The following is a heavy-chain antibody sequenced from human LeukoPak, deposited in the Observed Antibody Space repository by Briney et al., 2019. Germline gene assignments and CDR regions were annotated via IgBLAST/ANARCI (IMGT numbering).Heavy chain of an antibody. CDR2: IYYSGST. D-gene: IGHD6-13*01. Sequence: PSETLSLTCTVSGGSISSYYWSWIRQPPGKGLEWIGYIYYSGSTNYNPSLESRVTISVDTSKNQFSLKLSSVTAADTAVYYCARGEGYSSSPDYFDYWGQGTLVTVSS. CDR1: GGSISSYY. CDR3: ARGEGYSSSPDYFDY. J-gene: IGHJ4*02. V-gene: IGHV4-59*01.